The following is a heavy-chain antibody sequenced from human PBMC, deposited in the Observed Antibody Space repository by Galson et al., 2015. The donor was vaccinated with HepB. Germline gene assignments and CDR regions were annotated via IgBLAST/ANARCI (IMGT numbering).Heavy chain of an antibody. Sequence: SLRLSCAASGFTLSSYGMHWVRQAPGKGLEWVAVMRYDGSNKYNADSVKGRFTISRDNSKNTLYLQMNSLRAEDTAVYYCARDGYSSSWYVRYFDLWGRGTLVTVSS. CDR2: MRYDGSNK. D-gene: IGHD6-13*01. J-gene: IGHJ2*01. V-gene: IGHV3-33*08. CDR3: ARDGYSSSWYVRYFDL. CDR1: GFTLSSYG.